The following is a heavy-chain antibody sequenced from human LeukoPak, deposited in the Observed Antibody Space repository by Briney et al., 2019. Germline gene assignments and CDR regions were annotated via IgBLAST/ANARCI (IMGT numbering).Heavy chain of an antibody. CDR3: ASPYPGIAAAGNSYYYGMDV. CDR2: INAGNGNT. J-gene: IGHJ6*02. D-gene: IGHD6-13*01. CDR1: GYTFTTYA. Sequence: ASVKVSCKTSGYTFTTYAIHWVRQAPGQRPEWMGWINAGNGNTKYSEKFQGRVTITRDTSASTAYMEVSSLRSEDTAVYYCASPYPGIAAAGNSYYYGMDVWGQGTTVTVSS. V-gene: IGHV1-3*01.